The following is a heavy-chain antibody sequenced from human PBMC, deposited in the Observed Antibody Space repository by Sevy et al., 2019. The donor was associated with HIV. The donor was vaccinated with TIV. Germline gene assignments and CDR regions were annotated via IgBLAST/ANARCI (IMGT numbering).Heavy chain of an antibody. V-gene: IGHV3-23*01. Sequence: GGSLRLSCAASGFTFSSYAMSWVRQAPGKGLEWVSAISGSGGSTYYADSVKGRFTISRDNSKNTLYLQMNSLRAEDTAVYYCAKEGGAKSRYYYYGMDVWGQGTTVTVSS. CDR2: ISGSGGST. J-gene: IGHJ6*02. CDR1: GFTFSSYA. CDR3: AKEGGAKSRYYYYGMDV. D-gene: IGHD1-26*01.